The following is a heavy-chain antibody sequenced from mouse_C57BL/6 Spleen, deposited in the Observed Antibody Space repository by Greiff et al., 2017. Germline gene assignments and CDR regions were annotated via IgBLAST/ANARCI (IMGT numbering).Heavy chain of an antibody. CDR1: GFTFSSYA. D-gene: IGHD1-1*01. CDR3: ARDALGSFYAMDY. Sequence: EVKVVESGGGLVKPGGSLKLSCAASGFTFSSYAMSWVRQTPEKRLEWVATISDGGSYTYYPDNVKGRFTISRDNAKNNLYLQMSHLKSEDTAMYYCARDALGSFYAMDYWGQGTSVTVSS. J-gene: IGHJ4*01. V-gene: IGHV5-4*01. CDR2: ISDGGSYT.